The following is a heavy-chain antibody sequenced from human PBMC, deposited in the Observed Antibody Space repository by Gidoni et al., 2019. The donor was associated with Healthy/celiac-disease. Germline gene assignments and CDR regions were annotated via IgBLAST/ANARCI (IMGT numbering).Heavy chain of an antibody. CDR1: GGSFSGYY. CDR2: INHSGST. D-gene: IGHD2-15*01. J-gene: IGHJ4*02. Sequence: VQLQQWGAGLLKPSETLSLTCAVYGGSFSGYYWSWIRQPPGKGLEWIGEINHSGSTNYKPSLKSRVTISVDTSKNQFSLKMSSVTAADTAVYYCARGLMVVAATHFDYWGQGTLVTVSS. V-gene: IGHV4-34*01. CDR3: ARGLMVVAATHFDY.